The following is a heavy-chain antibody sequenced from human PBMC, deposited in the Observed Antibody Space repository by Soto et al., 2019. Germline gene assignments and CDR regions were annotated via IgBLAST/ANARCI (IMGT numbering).Heavy chain of an antibody. V-gene: IGHV4-34*01. CDR3: ASFWEDYGSGSRYLFDY. CDR1: GGSFSGYY. D-gene: IGHD3-10*01. J-gene: IGHJ4*02. Sequence: EXLSLTYAVYGGSFSGYYWSWIRQPPGKGLEWIGEINHSGSTNYNPSLKSRVTISVDTSKNQFSLKLSSVTAADTAVYYCASFWEDYGSGSRYLFDYWGQ. CDR2: INHSGST.